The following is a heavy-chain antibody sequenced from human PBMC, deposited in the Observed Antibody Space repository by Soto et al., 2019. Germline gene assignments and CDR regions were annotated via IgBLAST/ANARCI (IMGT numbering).Heavy chain of an antibody. CDR3: VRATYFSDSSGYTRCFDY. Sequence: GASVKVSCKASGYTFTGYYMHWVRQAPGQGLEWMGWINPNSGGTNYAQKCQGRVTMTRDTSISTAYMELSRLKTEDTAVYYCVRATYFSDSSGYTRCFDYWGQGTLVTVSS. J-gene: IGHJ4*02. D-gene: IGHD3-22*01. CDR2: INPNSGGT. CDR1: GYTFTGYY. V-gene: IGHV1-2*02.